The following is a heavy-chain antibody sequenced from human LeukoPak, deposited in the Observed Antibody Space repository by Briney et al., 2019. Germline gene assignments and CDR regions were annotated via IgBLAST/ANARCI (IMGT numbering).Heavy chain of an antibody. J-gene: IGHJ6*02. CDR2: ISGSGGST. CDR3: AYSLYYYYYGMDV. CDR1: GFTFSSYA. V-gene: IGHV3-23*01. Sequence: GGSLRLSCAASGFTFSSYAMSWVRQAPGKGLEWVSAISGSGGSTYYADSVKGRFTTSRDNSKNTLYLQMNSLRAEDTAVYYCAYSLYYYYYGMDVWGQGTTVTVSS. D-gene: IGHD2-15*01.